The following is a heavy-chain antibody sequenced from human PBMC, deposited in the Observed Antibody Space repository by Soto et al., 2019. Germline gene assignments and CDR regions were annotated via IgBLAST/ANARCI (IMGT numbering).Heavy chain of an antibody. Sequence: PSVKVSCKASGFTFTSSAVQWVRQARGQRLEWIGWIVVGSGNTNYAQKFQERVTITRDMSTSTAYMELSSLRFEDTAVYYCAVTYYYDSSGYSPLDYWGQGTLVTVSS. J-gene: IGHJ4*02. CDR3: AVTYYYDSSGYSPLDY. D-gene: IGHD3-22*01. CDR1: GFTFTSSA. V-gene: IGHV1-58*01. CDR2: IVVGSGNT.